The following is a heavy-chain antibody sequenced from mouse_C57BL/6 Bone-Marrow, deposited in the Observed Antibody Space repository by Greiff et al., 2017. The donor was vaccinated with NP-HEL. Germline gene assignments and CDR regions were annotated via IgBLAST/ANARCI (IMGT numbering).Heavy chain of an antibody. D-gene: IGHD1-1*01. CDR1: GFTFSSYG. Sequence: EVKLVESGGDLVKPGGSLKLSCAASGFTFSSYGMSWVRQTPDKRLEWVATISSGGSYTYYPDSVKGRFTISGDNAKNTLYLQMSSLKSEDTAMYYCARAYYGSSYSFDYWGQGTTLTVSS. CDR2: ISSGGSYT. CDR3: ARAYYGSSYSFDY. V-gene: IGHV5-6*01. J-gene: IGHJ2*01.